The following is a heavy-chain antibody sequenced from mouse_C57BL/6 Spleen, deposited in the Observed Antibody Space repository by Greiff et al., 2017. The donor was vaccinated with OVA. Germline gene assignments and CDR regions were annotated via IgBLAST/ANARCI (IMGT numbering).Heavy chain of an antibody. D-gene: IGHD2-10*01. Sequence: VQLQQSGAELVRPGASVKLSCTASGFNIKDDYMHWVKQRPEQGLEWIGWIDPENGDTEYASKFQGKATIPADTSSNTPYLQLISLTSEDTAVYYCTTDPTRNFDYWGQGTTLTVSS. V-gene: IGHV14-4*01. CDR1: GFNIKDDY. CDR3: TTDPTRNFDY. J-gene: IGHJ2*01. CDR2: IDPENGDT.